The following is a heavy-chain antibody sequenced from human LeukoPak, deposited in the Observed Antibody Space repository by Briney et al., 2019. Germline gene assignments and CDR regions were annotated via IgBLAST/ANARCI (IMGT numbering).Heavy chain of an antibody. CDR2: ISSNGGST. J-gene: IGHJ4*02. CDR1: GFTFSSYA. D-gene: IGHD3-10*01. V-gene: IGHV3-64D*06. CDR3: AASGGSYGSGSYHY. Sequence: GGSLRLSCSASGFTFSSYAMHWVRQAPGKGLEYVSAISSNGGSTYYADSVKGRFAISRDNSKNTLYLQMSSLRAEDTAVYYCAASGGSYGSGSYHYWGQGTLVTVSS.